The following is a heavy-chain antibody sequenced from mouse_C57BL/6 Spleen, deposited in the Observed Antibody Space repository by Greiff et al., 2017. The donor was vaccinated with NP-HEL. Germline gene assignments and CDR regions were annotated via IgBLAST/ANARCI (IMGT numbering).Heavy chain of an antibody. V-gene: IGHV1-80*01. Sequence: QVQLKESGAELVKPGASVKISCKASGYAFSSYWMNWVKQRPGKGLEWIGQIYPGDGDTNYNGKFKGKATLTADKSSSTAYMQLSSLTSEDSAVYFCARYYDYDVFAYWGQGTLVTVSA. D-gene: IGHD2-4*01. CDR2: IYPGDGDT. CDR3: ARYYDYDVFAY. J-gene: IGHJ3*01. CDR1: GYAFSSYW.